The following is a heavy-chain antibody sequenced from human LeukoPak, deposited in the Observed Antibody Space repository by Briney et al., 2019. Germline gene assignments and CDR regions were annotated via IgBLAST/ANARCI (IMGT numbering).Heavy chain of an antibody. CDR3: ARVFGRNAYSSSSFDY. CDR1: GYTFTGYY. CDR2: INPNSGGT. D-gene: IGHD6-6*01. J-gene: IGHJ4*02. Sequence: GASVKVSCKASGYTFTGYYMHWVRQAPGQGLEWMGWINPNSGGTNYAQKFQGRVTMTRDTSISTAYMELSRLRSDDTAVYYCARVFGRNAYSSSSFDYWGQGTQVTVSS. V-gene: IGHV1-2*02.